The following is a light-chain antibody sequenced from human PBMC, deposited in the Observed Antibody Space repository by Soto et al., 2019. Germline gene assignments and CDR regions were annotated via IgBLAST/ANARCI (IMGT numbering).Light chain of an antibody. J-gene: IGKJ1*01. CDR1: QSVSSY. Sequence: IVLTQSPATLSLSPGDRATLSCRASQSVSSYLAWYQQRPGQAPRLLMFGASTRAPGIPARFSGSGSGTEFTLTISSLQSEDFAVYFCHQYENWPKTFGQGTKVDIK. CDR2: GAS. V-gene: IGKV3-15*01. CDR3: HQYENWPKT.